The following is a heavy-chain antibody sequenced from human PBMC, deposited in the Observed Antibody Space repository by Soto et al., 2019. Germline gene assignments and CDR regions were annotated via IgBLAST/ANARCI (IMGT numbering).Heavy chain of an antibody. Sequence: QVQLQESAPGLVKASGTLSLTCAVSGDSISGSHWWSWVRRPPGKGLGFNGETHHFRGTNYNRSLRGRVALSLDTSKNHLSMILYYVTAAETGVYYCARYSAASGTYYFDYWGPGTLVTVSS. V-gene: IGHV4-4*02. CDR3: ARYSAASGTYYFDY. CDR2: THHFRGT. J-gene: IGHJ4*01. CDR1: GDSISGSHW. D-gene: IGHD6-13*01.